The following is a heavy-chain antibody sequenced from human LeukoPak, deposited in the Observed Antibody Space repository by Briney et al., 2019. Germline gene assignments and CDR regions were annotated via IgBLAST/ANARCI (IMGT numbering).Heavy chain of an antibody. J-gene: IGHJ4*02. CDR1: GYNFTSYD. CDR2: MNPNSGDT. V-gene: IGHV1-8*01. Sequence: ASVKVSCKASGYNFTSYDINWVRQATGQEPEWMGWMNPNSGDTGSVQKFPGRVTMTWNTSIDTAYMELSSLTSEDTAVYYGARASLVDYPTLDYWGQGTLVTVSS. CDR3: ARASLVDYPTLDY. D-gene: IGHD4-11*01.